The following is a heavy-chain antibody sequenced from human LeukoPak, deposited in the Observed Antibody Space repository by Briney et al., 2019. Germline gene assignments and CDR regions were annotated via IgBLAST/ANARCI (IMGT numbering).Heavy chain of an antibody. CDR1: GGTFSSYT. D-gene: IGHD6-25*01. Sequence: SVKVSCKASGGTFSSYTISWVRQAPGQGLEWMGGIITIFGTANYAQKFQGRVTITADTSTSTAFMELSRLRSEDTAVYFCARDSGTGWGPSGMEVWGKGTTVTASS. CDR3: ARDSGTGWGPSGMEV. CDR2: IITIFGTA. J-gene: IGHJ6*01. V-gene: IGHV1-69*06.